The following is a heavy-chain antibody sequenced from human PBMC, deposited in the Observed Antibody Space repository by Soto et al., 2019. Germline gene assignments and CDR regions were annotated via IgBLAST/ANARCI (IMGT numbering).Heavy chain of an antibody. V-gene: IGHV3-74*01. D-gene: IGHD2-15*01. J-gene: IGHJ6*03. CDR1: GFTFSSYW. Sequence: SGGSLRLSCAASGFTFSSYWMHWVRQAPGKGLVWVSRINSDGSSTSYADSVKGRFTISRDNAKNTLYLQMNSLRAEDTAVYYCASLGYCSGGSCFKDYYYYMDVWGKGTTVTVSS. CDR2: INSDGSST. CDR3: ASLGYCSGGSCFKDYYYYMDV.